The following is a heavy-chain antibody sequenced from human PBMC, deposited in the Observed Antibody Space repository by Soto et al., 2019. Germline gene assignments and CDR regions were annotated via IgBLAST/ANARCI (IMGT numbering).Heavy chain of an antibody. J-gene: IGHJ4*02. CDR2: INHSGST. Sequence: PSETLSLTCAVYGGSFSGYYWSWIRQPPGKGLEWIGEINHSGSTNYNPSLKSRVIISVDTSKNQFSLKLSSVTAADTAVYYCARGVGYCSGGSCYSLDDWGQGTLVPVSS. D-gene: IGHD2-15*01. V-gene: IGHV4-34*01. CDR1: GGSFSGYY. CDR3: ARGVGYCSGGSCYSLDD.